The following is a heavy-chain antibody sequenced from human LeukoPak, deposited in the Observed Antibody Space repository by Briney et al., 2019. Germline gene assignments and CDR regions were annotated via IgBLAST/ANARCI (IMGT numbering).Heavy chain of an antibody. CDR2: INPNSGGT. V-gene: IGHV1-2*02. Sequence: ASVKVSCKASGYTFTGYYMHWVRQAPGQGLEWMGWINPNSGGTNYAQKFQGRVTMTRDTSISTAYMELSSLRSEDTAVYYCARQAGQQLVPGGDAFDIWGQGTMVTVSS. CDR3: ARQAGQQLVPGGDAFDI. D-gene: IGHD6-13*01. CDR1: GYTFTGYY. J-gene: IGHJ3*02.